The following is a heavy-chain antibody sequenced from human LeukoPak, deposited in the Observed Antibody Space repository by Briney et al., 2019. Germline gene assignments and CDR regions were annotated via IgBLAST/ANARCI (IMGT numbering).Heavy chain of an antibody. J-gene: IGHJ6*03. CDR1: GFTFSSYG. V-gene: IGHV3-23*01. CDR2: ISGSGGST. Sequence: TGGSLRLSCAASGFTFSSYGMSWVRQAPGKGLEWVSAISGSGGSTYYADSVKGRFTISRDNSKNTLYLQMNSLRAEDTAVYYCAKAGGSHPGVRYYYYYYMDVWGKGTTVTISS. D-gene: IGHD1-26*01. CDR3: AKAGGSHPGVRYYYYYYMDV.